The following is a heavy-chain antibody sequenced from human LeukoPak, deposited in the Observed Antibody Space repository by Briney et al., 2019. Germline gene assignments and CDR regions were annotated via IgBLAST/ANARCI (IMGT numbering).Heavy chain of an antibody. CDR1: GFTFGDYG. J-gene: IGHJ4*02. CDR2: IRSKAYGGTT. Sequence: GRSLRLSCSASGFTFGDYGISWVRQAPGKGLEWVGFIRSKAYGGTTEYAASVEGRFTISRDDSKSIAYLQMNSLKTEDTGVYYCTRDRGSYHLDYWGQGTLVTVSS. V-gene: IGHV3-49*04. D-gene: IGHD1-26*01. CDR3: TRDRGSYHLDY.